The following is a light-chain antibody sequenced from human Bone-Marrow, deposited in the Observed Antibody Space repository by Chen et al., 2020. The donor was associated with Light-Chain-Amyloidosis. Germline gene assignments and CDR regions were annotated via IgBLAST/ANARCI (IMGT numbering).Light chain of an antibody. CDR3: QSADSSGTYEVI. CDR2: RDT. J-gene: IGLJ2*01. CDR1: DLPTKY. V-gene: IGLV3-25*03. Sequence: SYELTPPPSVSVSPGQTPRLTCSGDDLPTKYAYWYQQKPGQAPVLVIHRDTERPSGISERFSGSSSGTTATLTISGVQAEDEADYHCQSADSSGTYEVIFGGGTKLTVL.